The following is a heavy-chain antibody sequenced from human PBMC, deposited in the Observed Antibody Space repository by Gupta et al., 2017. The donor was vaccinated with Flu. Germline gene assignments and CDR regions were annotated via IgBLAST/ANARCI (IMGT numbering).Heavy chain of an antibody. Sequence: QLQLLGSGLGLVKPSENLSLSCTVSGGAISTSNYYWALIRQPPGKGLEWIGTIYYSGTTYYNPSLSSRATISLYTSRNQFSLKVRSVTAADTAVYYCAGGVGYAAFDFWGQGSLVTVSS. CDR3: AGGVGYAAFDF. V-gene: IGHV4-39*01. CDR1: GGAISTSNYY. CDR2: IYYSGTT. D-gene: IGHD2-2*01. J-gene: IGHJ4*02.